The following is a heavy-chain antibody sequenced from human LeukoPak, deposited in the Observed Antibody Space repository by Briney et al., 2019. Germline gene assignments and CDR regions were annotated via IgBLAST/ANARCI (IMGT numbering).Heavy chain of an antibody. D-gene: IGHD3-9*01. J-gene: IGHJ4*02. CDR2: INSNSGGT. CDR3: ARSPHILTGENFDY. Sequence: ASVKVSCKASGYTFTGYYMHWVRQAPGQGLEWMGWINSNSGGTNYAQKFQGRATMTRDTSISTAYMELSRLRSDDTAVYYCARSPHILTGENFDYWGQGTLVTVSS. V-gene: IGHV1-2*02. CDR1: GYTFTGYY.